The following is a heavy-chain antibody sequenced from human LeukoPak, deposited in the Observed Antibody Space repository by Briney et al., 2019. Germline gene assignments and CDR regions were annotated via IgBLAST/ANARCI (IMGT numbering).Heavy chain of an antibody. D-gene: IGHD6-13*01. Sequence: PSETLSLTCTVSGGSISNYYWTWIRQPPGKGLEWIGYIYYSGSTNYNPSLKSRVTISLDTSKNHFSLRLTSVTAADTAVYFCARKVGAATDPLDYWGQGTLVTVSS. CDR1: GGSISNYY. J-gene: IGHJ4*02. V-gene: IGHV4-59*08. CDR2: IYYSGST. CDR3: ARKVGAATDPLDY.